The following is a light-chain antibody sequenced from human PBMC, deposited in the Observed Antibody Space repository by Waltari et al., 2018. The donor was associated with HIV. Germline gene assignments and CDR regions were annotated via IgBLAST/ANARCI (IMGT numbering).Light chain of an antibody. V-gene: IGLV6-57*04. J-gene: IGLJ1*01. CDR1: GGSIASHF. CDR2: EDN. Sequence: NFMLTPPHSVSESPGKTVTISCTRSGGSIASHFVQWYQQRPGSAPTTVIYEDNQRPSGVPDRFSGSIDSSSNSASLTSSGLKTEDEADYYCQSYDISNPGVFGTGTKVTVL. CDR3: QSYDISNPGV.